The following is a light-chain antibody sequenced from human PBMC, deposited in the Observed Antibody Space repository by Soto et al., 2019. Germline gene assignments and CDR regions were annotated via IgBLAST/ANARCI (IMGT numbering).Light chain of an antibody. CDR2: RAS. J-gene: IGKJ1*01. V-gene: IGKV3-20*01. CDR1: QSVSGSD. CDR3: YHSGT. Sequence: EIVLTQSPGTLSLSPGERATLSCRASQSVSGSDLAWYQHRPGQAPRLLLYRASIRAAGIPDRFSGSGSGTDFALTISRLEPVDFALYYCYHSGTFGQGAKVDIQ.